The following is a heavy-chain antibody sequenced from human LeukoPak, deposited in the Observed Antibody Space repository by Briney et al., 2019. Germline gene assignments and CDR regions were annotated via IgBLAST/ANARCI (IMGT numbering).Heavy chain of an antibody. Sequence: GRSLTPSSPPYASTLGSKSMSCVRQADGKLREWEGSIQPDGSEKYHVDSVNGQFTISRDNVNNFLYMQMNYLRTEETGVYLCARWANPTGWNWLDNWGQGTLVTVSS. V-gene: IGHV3-7*01. CDR3: ARWANPTGWNWLDN. CDR2: IQPDGSEK. D-gene: IGHD1-7*01. J-gene: IGHJ4*02. CDR1: ASTLGSKS.